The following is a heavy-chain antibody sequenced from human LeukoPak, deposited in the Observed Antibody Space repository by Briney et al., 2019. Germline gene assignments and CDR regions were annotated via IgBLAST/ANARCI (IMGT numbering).Heavy chain of an antibody. D-gene: IGHD2-15*01. CDR2: IIPILGIA. CDR3: ARGLFYCSGGSCFDY. CDR1: GGTFSSYA. V-gene: IGHV1-69*04. Sequence: GASVKVSCKASGGTFSSYAISWVRQAPGQGLEWMGRIIPILGIANYAQKFQGRVTITADKSTSTAYMELSSLRSEDTAVYYCARGLFYCSGGSCFDYWGQGTLVTVSS. J-gene: IGHJ4*02.